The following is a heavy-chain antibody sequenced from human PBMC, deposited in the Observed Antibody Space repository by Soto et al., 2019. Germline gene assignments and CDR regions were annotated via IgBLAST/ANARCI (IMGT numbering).Heavy chain of an antibody. D-gene: IGHD3-22*01. CDR1: GFTFTSSA. CDR2: IVVGSGNT. V-gene: IGHV1-58*01. CDR3: AAERYYDSSGYYQDY. J-gene: IGHJ4*02. Sequence: SVKVSCKASGFTFTSSAVQWVRQARGQRLEWIGWIVVGSGNTNYAQKFQEGVTITRDMSTSTAYMELSSLRSEDTAVYYCAAERYYDSSGYYQDYWGQGTLVTVSS.